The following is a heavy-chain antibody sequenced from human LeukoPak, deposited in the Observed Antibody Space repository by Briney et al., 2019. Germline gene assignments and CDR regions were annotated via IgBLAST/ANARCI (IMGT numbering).Heavy chain of an antibody. CDR1: GFTFSSYW. V-gene: IGHV3-7*01. D-gene: IGHD3-16*02. CDR3: ARGYYDYVWGSYRDY. Sequence: PGGSLRLSCAASGFTFSSYWMSWVRQAPGKGLEWVANIKQDGSEKYYVDSVKGRFTISRDNAKNSLYLQMNSLRAEDTAVYYCARGYYDYVWGSYRDYWGQGTLVTVSS. J-gene: IGHJ4*02. CDR2: IKQDGSEK.